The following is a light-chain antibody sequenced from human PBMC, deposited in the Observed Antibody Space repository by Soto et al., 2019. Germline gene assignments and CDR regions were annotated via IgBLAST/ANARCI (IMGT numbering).Light chain of an antibody. V-gene: IGKV3-20*01. CDR2: GAS. J-gene: IGKJ1*01. CDR1: QSVSSSH. CDR3: QHYGRSPWT. Sequence: EIVLTQSPGTLSLSPGERATLSCKASQSVSSSHLAWYQQKPGQAPRLLIYGASSRATGIPDRFSGSESETAFTLTISRLQPEDSPVYYCQHYGRSPWTFGQATKLEPK.